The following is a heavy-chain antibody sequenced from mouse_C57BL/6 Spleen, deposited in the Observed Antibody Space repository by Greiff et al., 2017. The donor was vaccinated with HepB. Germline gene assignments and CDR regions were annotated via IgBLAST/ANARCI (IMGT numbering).Heavy chain of an antibody. D-gene: IGHD1-1*01. V-gene: IGHV1-18*01. J-gene: IGHJ4*01. CDR3: ASYYGSSYAMDY. Sequence: VQLQQSGPELVKPGASVKIPCKASGYTFTDYNMDWVKQSHGKSLEWIGDINPNNGGTIYNQKFKGKATLTVDKSSSTAYMELRSLTSEDTAVYYCASYYGSSYAMDYWGQGTSVTVSS. CDR1: GYTFTDYN. CDR2: INPNNGGT.